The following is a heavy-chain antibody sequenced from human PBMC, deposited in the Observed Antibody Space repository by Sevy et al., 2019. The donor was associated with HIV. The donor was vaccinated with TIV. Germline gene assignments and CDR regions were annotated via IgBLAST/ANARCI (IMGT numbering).Heavy chain of an antibody. J-gene: IGHJ5*02. CDR3: ARSDYGDYVGWFDP. V-gene: IGHV3-48*02. CDR1: GFTFSSSI. Sequence: GGSPRLSCAASGFTFSSSIINWVRQAPGKGLEWVSSISGTGSTIYYADSVKGRFTISRDNAKNSLYLQMHSLRDEDTAVYYCARSDYGDYVGWFDPWGQGTLVTVSS. CDR2: ISGTGSTI. D-gene: IGHD4-17*01.